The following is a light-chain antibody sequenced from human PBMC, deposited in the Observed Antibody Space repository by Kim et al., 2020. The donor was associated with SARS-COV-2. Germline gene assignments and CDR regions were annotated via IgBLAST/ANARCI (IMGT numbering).Light chain of an antibody. V-gene: IGKV3-11*01. CDR2: GAS. CDR3: QQHKNRPRRT. Sequence: EIVLTQSPATLSLSPGERATLSCRASQSVSRNLAWYQQKPGQAPRLLIYGASNRATGIPARFSGSGSGTEFTLTISSLKPEDFAVYYCQQHKNRPRRTFGQGTKVEIK. CDR1: QSVSRN. J-gene: IGKJ1*01.